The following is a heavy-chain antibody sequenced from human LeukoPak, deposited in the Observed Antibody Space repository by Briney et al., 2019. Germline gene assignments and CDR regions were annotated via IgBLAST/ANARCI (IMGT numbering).Heavy chain of an antibody. Sequence: GGSLRLSCAASGFTFSSYSMNWVRQAPGKGLEWVSYISSSSSTIYYADSVKGRFTISRDNAKNSLYLQMNSLRAGDTAVYYCARDYDILTGYPAQNAFDIWGQGTMVTVSS. J-gene: IGHJ3*02. CDR2: ISSSSSTI. CDR3: ARDYDILTGYPAQNAFDI. D-gene: IGHD3-9*01. V-gene: IGHV3-48*01. CDR1: GFTFSSYS.